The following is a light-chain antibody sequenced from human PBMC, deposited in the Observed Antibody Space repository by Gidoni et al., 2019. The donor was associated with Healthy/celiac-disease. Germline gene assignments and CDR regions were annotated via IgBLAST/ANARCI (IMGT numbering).Light chain of an antibody. Sequence: EIVLTQSPATLSLSPGERATLSCRASPIVSSYLAWYQQKPGQAPRLLSYDASNRATGLPARFSGSGSWTDFTLTISSLEPEDFAVYYCQQRSNWPPYTFGQGTKLEIK. CDR3: QQRSNWPPYT. J-gene: IGKJ2*01. CDR1: PIVSSY. CDR2: DAS. V-gene: IGKV3-11*01.